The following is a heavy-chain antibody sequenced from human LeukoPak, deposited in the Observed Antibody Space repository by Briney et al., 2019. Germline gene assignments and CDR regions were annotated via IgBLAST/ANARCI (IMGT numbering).Heavy chain of an antibody. CDR2: INNVGSHI. CDR1: GFTVTNAW. V-gene: IGHV3-21*01. CDR3: ARDPTQYLRYGYFDY. D-gene: IGHD4-11*01. J-gene: IGHJ4*02. Sequence: SGGSLRLSCTVSGFTVTNAWVSWVRQAPGKGLEWVSSINNVGSHIYYAGSVRGRFTISRDNAKNLLYLQMDSLRAEDTAVYYCARDPTQYLRYGYFDYWGQGTLVTVSS.